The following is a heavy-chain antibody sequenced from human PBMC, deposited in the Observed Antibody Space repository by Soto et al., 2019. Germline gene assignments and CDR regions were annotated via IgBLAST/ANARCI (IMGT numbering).Heavy chain of an antibody. V-gene: IGHV1-69*08. Sequence: QVQLVQSGAEVKKPGSSVKVSCKASGGTFSSYTISWVRQAPGQGLEWMGRIIPILGIANYAQKFQGRVTMTADKSTSTAYMELSSLRSEDTAVYYCARDGGYDSEYYYGMDVWGQGTTVTVSS. CDR1: GGTFSSYT. CDR2: IIPILGIA. D-gene: IGHD5-12*01. J-gene: IGHJ6*02. CDR3: ARDGGYDSEYYYGMDV.